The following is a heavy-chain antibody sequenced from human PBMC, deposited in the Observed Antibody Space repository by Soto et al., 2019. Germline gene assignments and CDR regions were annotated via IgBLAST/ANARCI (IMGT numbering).Heavy chain of an antibody. Sequence: SETLSLTCTVSGDSVSSTSHYWSWIRQPPGKGLDWIGNIYFSGKTNYNPSLKSRVTISLDSSKNQFSLKVTSVTAADTAVYYCARDPGVVTPGYWGQGILVTVSS. CDR3: ARDPGVVTPGY. V-gene: IGHV4-61*01. CDR2: IYFSGKT. CDR1: GDSVSSTSHY. D-gene: IGHD3-3*01. J-gene: IGHJ4*02.